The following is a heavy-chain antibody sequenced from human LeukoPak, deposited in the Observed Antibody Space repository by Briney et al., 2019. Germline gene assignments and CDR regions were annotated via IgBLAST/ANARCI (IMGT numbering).Heavy chain of an antibody. CDR2: ISYDGNNK. V-gene: IGHV3-30*04. J-gene: IGHJ5*02. Sequence: GKSLRLSCAASGFTFSSYAMHWVRQAPGKGLEWVALISYDGNNKYYADSVKGRFTISRDNAKNSLYLQMNSLRAEDTAVYYCAREVGIAAAGYNWFDPWGQGTLVTVSS. CDR3: AREVGIAAAGYNWFDP. CDR1: GFTFSSYA. D-gene: IGHD6-13*01.